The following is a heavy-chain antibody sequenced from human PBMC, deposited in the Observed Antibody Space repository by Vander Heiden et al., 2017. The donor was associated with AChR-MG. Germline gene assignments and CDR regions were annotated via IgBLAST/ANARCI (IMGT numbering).Heavy chain of an antibody. D-gene: IGHD3-10*01. V-gene: IGHV3-48*01. CDR1: GFTFSSSS. CDR2: ISSSSSTI. Sequence: EVQLVESGGGLVQPGGSLRLSCAASGFTFSSSSMNWVRQAPGKGLEWVSYISSSSSTIYYADSVKGRFTISRDNAKNSLYLQMNSLRAEDTAVYYCAREPGSPEYYYYYYGMDVWGQGTTVTVSS. J-gene: IGHJ6*02. CDR3: AREPGSPEYYYYYYGMDV.